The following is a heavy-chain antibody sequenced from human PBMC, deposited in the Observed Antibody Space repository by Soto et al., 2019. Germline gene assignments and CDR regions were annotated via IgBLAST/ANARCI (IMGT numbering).Heavy chain of an antibody. CDR3: ARGSTTGGYSFY. V-gene: IGHV1-69*13. Sequence: ASVKVSCKASGGTFSSYAISWVRQAPGQGLEWMGGIIPIFGTANYAQKFQGRVTITADESTSTAYMELSSLRSEDTAVYYCARGSTTGGYSFYWGQGTLVTVSS. J-gene: IGHJ4*02. D-gene: IGHD5-18*01. CDR2: IIPIFGTA. CDR1: GGTFSSYA.